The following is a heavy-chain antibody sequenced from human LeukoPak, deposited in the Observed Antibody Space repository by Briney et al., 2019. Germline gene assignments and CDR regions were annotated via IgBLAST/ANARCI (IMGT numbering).Heavy chain of an antibody. CDR3: ARDTYYDSSGRSYGMDV. J-gene: IGHJ6*02. V-gene: IGHV4-31*03. Sequence: SETLSLTCTVSGGSISSGGYYWSWIRQHPGKGLEWIGYIYYSGSTYYNPSLKSRVTISVDTSKNQFSLKLSSVTAADTAVYYCARDTYYDSSGRSYGMDVWGQGTTVTVSS. CDR2: IYYSGST. D-gene: IGHD3-22*01. CDR1: GGSISSGGYY.